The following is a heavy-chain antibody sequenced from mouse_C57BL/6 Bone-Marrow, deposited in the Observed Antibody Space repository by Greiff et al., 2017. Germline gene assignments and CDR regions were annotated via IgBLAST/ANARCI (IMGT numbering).Heavy chain of an antibody. CDR2: IWSGGST. CDR1: GFSLTSYG. Sequence: QVQLQQSGPGLVQPSQSLSITCTASGFSLTSYGVHWVRQSPGKGLEWLGVIWSGGSTDYNAAFISRLSISKDNSKSQVFFKMNSLQADDTAIYYCARNTLLLRSWAMDYWGQGTSVTVSS. D-gene: IGHD1-1*01. CDR3: ARNTLLLRSWAMDY. V-gene: IGHV2-2*01. J-gene: IGHJ4*01.